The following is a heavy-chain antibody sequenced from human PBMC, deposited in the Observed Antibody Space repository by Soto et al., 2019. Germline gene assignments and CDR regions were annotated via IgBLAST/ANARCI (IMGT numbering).Heavy chain of an antibody. CDR1: GYTITGYD. V-gene: IGHV1-2*02. CDR2: INPNSGGT. J-gene: IGHJ4*02. Sequence: ASVKVSCKASGYTITGYDMHWVRQAPGQGLEWMGWINPNSGGTNYAQKFQGRVTMTRDTSISTAYMELSRLRSDDTAVYYCARDYSGVYYDSSGALDYWGQGTLVTVSS. D-gene: IGHD3-22*01. CDR3: ARDYSGVYYDSSGALDY.